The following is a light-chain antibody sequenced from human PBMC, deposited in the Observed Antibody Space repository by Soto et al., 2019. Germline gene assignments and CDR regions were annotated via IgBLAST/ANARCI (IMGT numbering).Light chain of an antibody. CDR1: QSVSDK. J-gene: IGKJ5*01. CDR3: LQYHGWPPSD. V-gene: IGKV3-15*01. Sequence: IKITQYPNTLAVSPGESVTLSCRASQSVSDKLAWFQQTPGQAPRLLMYGASTRATGVPPRFSGSGSGTEFTLSVCGLQIEDFAIYCCLQYHGWPPSDFGQGTRWRL. CDR2: GAS.